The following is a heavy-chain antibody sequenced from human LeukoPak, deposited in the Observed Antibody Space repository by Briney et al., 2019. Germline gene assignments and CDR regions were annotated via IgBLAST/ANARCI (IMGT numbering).Heavy chain of an antibody. V-gene: IGHV3-21*04. CDR1: GLSFSSYT. CDR3: AKDLGRAVNQFAIAYFRH. Sequence: GGSLRLSCAPSGLSFSSYTIHWVRQAPGKGLEWVSSISSTSGYIHYADSVKGRFTISRDISNNTLYLQMNSLRADDSAVYYCAKDLGRAVNQFAIAYFRHWGQGTLVTVSS. D-gene: IGHD7-27*01. CDR2: ISSTSGYI. J-gene: IGHJ1*01.